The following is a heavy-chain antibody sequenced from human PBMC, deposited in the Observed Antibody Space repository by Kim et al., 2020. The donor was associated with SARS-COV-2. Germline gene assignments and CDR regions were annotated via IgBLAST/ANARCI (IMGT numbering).Heavy chain of an antibody. D-gene: IGHD4-17*01. CDR1: GFTFSSYA. V-gene: IGHV3-30*04. CDR2: ISYDGSNK. J-gene: IGHJ6*01. Sequence: GGSLRLSCAASGFTFSSYAMHWVRQAPGKGLEWVAVISYDGSNKYYADSVKGRFTISRDNSKNTLYLQMNSLRAEDTAVYYCARGWWGDYGYYYYGVDV. CDR3: ARGWWGDYGYYYYGVDV.